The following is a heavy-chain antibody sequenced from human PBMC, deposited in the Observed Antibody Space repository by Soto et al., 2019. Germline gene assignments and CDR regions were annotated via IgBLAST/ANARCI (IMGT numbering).Heavy chain of an antibody. J-gene: IGHJ3*02. CDR3: ATAMTTVTSRGAFDI. D-gene: IGHD4-17*01. CDR1: GGTFSIYA. V-gene: IGHV1-69*12. Sequence: QVQLVKSGAEVKKPGSSVKVSCKASGGTFSIYAISWVQQAPGQGIKWMGGIIPIFGTANYAQKFQGRVTITADESTSTAYMELSSLRSEDTAVYYCATAMTTVTSRGAFDIWGQGTMVTVSS. CDR2: IIPIFGTA.